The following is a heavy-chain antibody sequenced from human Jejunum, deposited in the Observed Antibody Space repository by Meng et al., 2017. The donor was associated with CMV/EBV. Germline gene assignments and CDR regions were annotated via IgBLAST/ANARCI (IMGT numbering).Heavy chain of an antibody. CDR3: ARAGQHFGYYFDS. Sequence: SGYTFTDYYIHWVRQAPGQGLEWMGCIAPSTGATNYAQKFQVRVTMTRDTSITTSYMELSSLTSDDTAVYYCARAGQHFGYYFDSWGQGTLVTVSS. V-gene: IGHV1-2*02. D-gene: IGHD3-3*01. J-gene: IGHJ4*02. CDR2: IAPSTGAT. CDR1: GYTFTDYY.